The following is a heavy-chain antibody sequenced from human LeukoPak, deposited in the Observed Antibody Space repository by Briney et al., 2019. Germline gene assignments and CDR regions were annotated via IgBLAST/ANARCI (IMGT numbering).Heavy chain of an antibody. J-gene: IGHJ6*03. V-gene: IGHV5-51*01. CDR3: ARLPGVVLVAQRSHYYYMDV. CDR1: GYSFTSYW. D-gene: IGHD2-2*01. Sequence: GESLKISCKGSGYSFTSYWIGWVRQMPGKGLEWMGIIYPGDSDTRYSPSFQGQVTISADKSISTAYLQWSSLKASDTAMYYCARLPGVVLVAQRSHYYYMDVWGKGTTVTVSS. CDR2: IYPGDSDT.